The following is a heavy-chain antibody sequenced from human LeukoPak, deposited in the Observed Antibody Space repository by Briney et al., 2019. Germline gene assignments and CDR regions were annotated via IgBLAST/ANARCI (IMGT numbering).Heavy chain of an antibody. V-gene: IGHV3-30*02. D-gene: IGHD2-15*01. J-gene: IGHJ4*02. CDR1: GFTFSSYG. CDR3: ARDQTPFY. Sequence: GGSLRLSCAASGFTFSSYGMHWVRQAPGKGLEWVAYIQYDGGNEQYADSVKGRFTISRDNAKSSMWLQMNSLRDEDTAVYYCARDQTPFYWGQGSLVTVSS. CDR2: IQYDGGNE.